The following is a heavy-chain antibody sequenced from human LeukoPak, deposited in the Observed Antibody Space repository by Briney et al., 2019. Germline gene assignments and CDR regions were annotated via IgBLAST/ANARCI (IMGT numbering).Heavy chain of an antibody. Sequence: SVKVSCKASGGTFSSYAISWVRQAPGQGLEWMGRIIPILGIANYAQKFQGRVTITADKSTSTAYMELSSLRSEDTAVYYCARRSHDSSGYSDYWGQGTLVTVSS. V-gene: IGHV1-69*04. D-gene: IGHD3-22*01. CDR1: GGTFSSYA. CDR3: ARRSHDSSGYSDY. CDR2: IIPILGIA. J-gene: IGHJ4*02.